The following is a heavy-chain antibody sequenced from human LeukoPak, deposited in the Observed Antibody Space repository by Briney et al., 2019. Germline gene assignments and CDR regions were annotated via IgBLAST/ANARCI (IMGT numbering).Heavy chain of an antibody. Sequence: ASVKVSCKASGYTFTSYGISWVRQAPGQGLEWMGWISAHNGDTEYAQKVQGRVTMTTDTSTRTAYMELRSLRSDDTAVYYFAKVDPITAVTTGEDYWGQGTLVTVSS. CDR3: AKVDPITAVTTGEDY. J-gene: IGHJ4*02. CDR1: GYTFTSYG. V-gene: IGHV1-18*01. D-gene: IGHD4-17*01. CDR2: ISAHNGDT.